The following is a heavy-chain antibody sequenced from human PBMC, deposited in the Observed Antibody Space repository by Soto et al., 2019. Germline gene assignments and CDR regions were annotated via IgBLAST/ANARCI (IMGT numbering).Heavy chain of an antibody. CDR3: ARADGSGWYEGAFDI. CDR1: GFTFSSYW. V-gene: IGHV3-74*01. CDR2: INSDGSST. D-gene: IGHD6-19*01. Sequence: EVQLVESGGGLVQPGGSLRLSCAASGFTFSSYWMHWVRQAPGKGLVWVSRINSDGSSTSYADSVKGRFTISRDNAKNTLYLQRNSLRAEDTAVYYCARADGSGWYEGAFDIWGQGTMVTVSS. J-gene: IGHJ3*02.